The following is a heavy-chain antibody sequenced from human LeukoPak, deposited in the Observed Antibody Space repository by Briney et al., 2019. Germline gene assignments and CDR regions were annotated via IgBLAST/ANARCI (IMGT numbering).Heavy chain of an antibody. CDR2: IYHSGST. CDR1: GDSISSSNW. J-gene: IGHJ4*02. D-gene: IGHD6-19*01. Sequence: SETLSLTCAVSGDSISSSNWWNWVRQPPGKGLEWIGEIYHSGSTHYNPSLKSRITISVDKSKNQFSLKLSSVTAADTAVYYCASRSSGWYFENWGQGTLVTVSS. V-gene: IGHV4-4*02. CDR3: ASRSSGWYFEN.